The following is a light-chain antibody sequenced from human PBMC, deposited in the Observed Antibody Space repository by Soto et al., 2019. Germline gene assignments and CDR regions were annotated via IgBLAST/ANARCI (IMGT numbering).Light chain of an antibody. J-gene: IGKJ1*01. CDR2: GAS. CDR3: QQYNNWPTWT. CDR1: QSVGSN. V-gene: IGKV3-15*01. Sequence: EIVMTQSPATLSVSPGERVTLSCRARQSVGSNLAWYQQKPGQAPRLLIYGASTRATGIPARFSGSASETELTLTISSLQAEDSAVYFCQQYNNWPTWTAGQGTKVDIK.